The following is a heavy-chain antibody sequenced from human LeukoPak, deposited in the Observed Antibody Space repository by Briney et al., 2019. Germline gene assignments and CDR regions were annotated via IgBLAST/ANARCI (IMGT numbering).Heavy chain of an antibody. D-gene: IGHD3-10*01. J-gene: IGHJ4*02. CDR2: ISGSGGST. CDR3: AKDSEFGVAALFSY. V-gene: IGHV3-23*01. Sequence: TGGSLRLSCAASGFTFSSYGMSWVRQAPGKGLEWVSAISGSGGSTYYADSVKGRFTISRDNSKNTLYLQMNSLRAEDTAVYYCAKDSEFGVAALFSYWGQGTLVTVSS. CDR1: GFTFSSYG.